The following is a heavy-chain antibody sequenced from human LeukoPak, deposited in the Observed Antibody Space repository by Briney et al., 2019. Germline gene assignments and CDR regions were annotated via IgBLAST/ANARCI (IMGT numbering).Heavy chain of an antibody. CDR3: ARSPSSGYPITIDY. CDR2: INPNSGGT. D-gene: IGHD3-22*01. J-gene: IGHJ4*02. Sequence: GASVKVSCKASGYTFTCYYMHWVRQAPGQGLEWIGWINPNSGGTNYAQKFQGRVTMTRDTSISTAYMELSRLRSDDTAVYYCARSPSSGYPITIDYWGQGTLVTVSS. CDR1: GYTFTCYY. V-gene: IGHV1-2*02.